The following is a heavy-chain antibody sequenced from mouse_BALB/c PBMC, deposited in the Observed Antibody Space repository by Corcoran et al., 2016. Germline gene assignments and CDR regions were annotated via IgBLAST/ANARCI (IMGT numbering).Heavy chain of an antibody. CDR3: ARQRVYDYDGFAY. J-gene: IGHJ3*01. CDR2: INTHSGVP. V-gene: IGHV9-4*02. D-gene: IGHD2-4*01. CDR1: GYTFTTAG. Sequence: QIQLVQSGPELKKPGETVRISCKASGYTFTTAGMQWVQKMPGKGLKWIGWINTHSGVPKYAEDFKGRFAFSLETSASTAYLQISNLKNEDTATYFWARQRVYDYDGFAYWGQGTLVTVSA.